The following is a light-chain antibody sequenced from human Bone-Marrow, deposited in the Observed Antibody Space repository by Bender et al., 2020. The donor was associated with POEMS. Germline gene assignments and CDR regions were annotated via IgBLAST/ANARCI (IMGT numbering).Light chain of an antibody. CDR3: CSYAGSSTSWV. Sequence: QSVPTQPASVSGSPGQSITISCTGTSSDVGGYNSVSWYQQYPGKAPKTLIYDVGKRPSGVSNRFSGSKSGNTASLTISGLQAEDEADYYCCSYAGSSTSWVFGGGTKLTVL. V-gene: IGLV2-23*02. CDR2: DVG. CDR1: SSDVGGYNS. J-gene: IGLJ3*02.